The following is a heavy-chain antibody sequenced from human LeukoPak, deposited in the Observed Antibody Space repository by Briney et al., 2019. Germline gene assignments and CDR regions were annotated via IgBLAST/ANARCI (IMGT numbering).Heavy chain of an antibody. V-gene: IGHV1-69*02. CDR1: GGTFSRYS. CDR2: IIPILGIA. D-gene: IGHD3-22*01. CDR3: ARGDDSSGYYHFDY. J-gene: IGHJ4*02. Sequence: SVKVACKAGGGTFSRYSMRWVGQAAGQGHEWMGRIIPILGIANYAQKFQGRVTITADKSTSTAYMELSSLRSEDTAVYYCARGDDSSGYYHFDYWGQGTLVTVSS.